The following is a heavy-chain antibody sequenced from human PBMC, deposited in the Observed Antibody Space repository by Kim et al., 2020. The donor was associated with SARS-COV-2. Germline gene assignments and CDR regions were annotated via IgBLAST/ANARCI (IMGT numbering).Heavy chain of an antibody. V-gene: IGHV4-31*03. CDR3: ARGGPITMIVVGHMSWFDY. CDR2: IYYSGST. D-gene: IGHD3-22*01. CDR1: GGSISSGGYY. Sequence: SETLSLTCTVSGGSISSGGYYWSWIRQHPGNGLEWIGYIYYSGSTYYNPSLKSRVTISVDTSKNQFSLKLSSVTAADTAVYYCARGGPITMIVVGHMSWFDYWGQGTLVTVSS. J-gene: IGHJ4*02.